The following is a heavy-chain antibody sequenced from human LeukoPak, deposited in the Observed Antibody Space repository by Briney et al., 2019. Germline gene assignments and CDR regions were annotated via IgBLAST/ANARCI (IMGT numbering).Heavy chain of an antibody. V-gene: IGHV5-51*01. D-gene: IGHD5-12*01. CDR3: ARQGRSGYASDY. J-gene: IGHJ4*02. Sequence: GGSLKISCQGSGYNFATSWIVWVRQMPGQGLEWMGIIYPGDSDTRYSPSFQGQVTISADKSITTAYLQWSSLKASDTAMYYCARQGRSGYASDYWGQGTLVTVSS. CDR2: IYPGDSDT. CDR1: GYNFATSW.